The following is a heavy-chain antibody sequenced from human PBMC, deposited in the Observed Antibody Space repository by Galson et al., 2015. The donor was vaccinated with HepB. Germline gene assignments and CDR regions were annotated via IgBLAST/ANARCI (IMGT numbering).Heavy chain of an antibody. CDR3: ATWGVLRSFDWLFMYYFDY. D-gene: IGHD3-9*01. Sequence: SVKVSCKVSGYTLTELSMHWVRQAPGKGLEWMGGFAPEDGETIYAQKFQGRVTMTEDTSTDTAYMELSSLRSEDTAVYYCATWGVLRSFDWLFMYYFDYWGQGTLVTVSS. CDR2: FAPEDGET. J-gene: IGHJ4*02. CDR1: GYTLTELS. V-gene: IGHV1-24*01.